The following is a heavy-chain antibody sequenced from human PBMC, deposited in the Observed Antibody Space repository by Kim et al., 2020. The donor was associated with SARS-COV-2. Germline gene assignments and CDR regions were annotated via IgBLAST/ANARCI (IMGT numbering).Heavy chain of an antibody. V-gene: IGHV3-23*01. CDR1: GFTFSSYA. CDR3: AKDPGSVAGYYYYYGMDV. Sequence: GGSLRHSCAASGFTFSSYAMSWVRQAPGKGLEWVSTISGSGGRTYYVDSVKGRFTISRDNSKNTLYLQMNSLRAEDTAVYYCAKDPGSVAGYYYYYGMDVWGQGTTVTVSS. D-gene: IGHD6-19*01. CDR2: ISGSGGRT. J-gene: IGHJ6*02.